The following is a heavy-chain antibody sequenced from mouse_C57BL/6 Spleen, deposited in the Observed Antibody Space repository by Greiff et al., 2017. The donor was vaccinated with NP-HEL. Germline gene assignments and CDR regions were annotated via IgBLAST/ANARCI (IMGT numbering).Heavy chain of an antibody. V-gene: IGHV1-69*01. J-gene: IGHJ4*01. CDR3: ARGNLLGYAMDY. Sequence: QVQLQQPGAELVMPGASVKLSCKASGYTFTSYWMHWVKQRPGQGLEWIGEIDPSDSYTNYNQKFKGKSTLTVDKYSSTAYMQLSSLTSEDSAVYYCARGNLLGYAMDYWGQGTSVTVSS. CDR1: GYTFTSYW. CDR2: IDPSDSYT. D-gene: IGHD1-1*01.